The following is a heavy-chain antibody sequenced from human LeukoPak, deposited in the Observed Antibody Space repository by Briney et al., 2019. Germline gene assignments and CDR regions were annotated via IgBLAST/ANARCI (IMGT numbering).Heavy chain of an antibody. CDR3: AKVVGYTPDYGMDV. J-gene: IGHJ6*02. Sequence: GGSLRLSCAASGFTFSSYAMSWVRQAPGKGLEWVSAISGSGVSTYYADSVKGRFTISRGNSKNTLYLQVNSLRAEDTAVYYCAKVVGYTPDYGMDVWGQGTTVTVSS. D-gene: IGHD3-16*02. CDR2: ISGSGVST. V-gene: IGHV3-23*01. CDR1: GFTFSSYA.